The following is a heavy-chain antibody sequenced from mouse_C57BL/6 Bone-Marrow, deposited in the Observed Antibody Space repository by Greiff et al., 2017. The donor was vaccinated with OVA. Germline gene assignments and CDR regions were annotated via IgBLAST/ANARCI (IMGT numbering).Heavy chain of an antibody. CDR3: AVGASLGLRRGYCFDY. J-gene: IGHJ2*01. V-gene: IGHV1-5*01. CDR2: IYPGNSDT. D-gene: IGHD2-2*01. Sequence: EVQLQQSGTVLARPGASVKMSCKTSGYTFTSYWMHWVKQRPGQGLEWIGAIYPGNSDTSYNQKFKGKAKLTAVTSASPAYMELSSLTNEDSAVYYCAVGASLGLRRGYCFDYWGQGTTLTVSS. CDR1: GYTFTSYW.